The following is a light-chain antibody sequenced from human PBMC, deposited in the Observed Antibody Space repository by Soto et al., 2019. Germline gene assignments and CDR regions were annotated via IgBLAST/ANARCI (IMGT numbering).Light chain of an antibody. Sequence: DIQMTQSPSSLSASVGDRVTITFRASQGISYYLAWYQQKPGKVPKLLIYAASTWQSGVPSRFSGSGSGTEFALTISSPKPEDVAKYYSQKYSTASETFGQGPEVEIK. CDR1: QGISYY. J-gene: IGKJ1*01. CDR2: AAS. CDR3: QKYSTASET. V-gene: IGKV1-27*01.